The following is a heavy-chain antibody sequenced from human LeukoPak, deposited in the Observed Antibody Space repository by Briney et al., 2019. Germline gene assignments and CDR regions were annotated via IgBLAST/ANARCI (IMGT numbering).Heavy chain of an antibody. J-gene: IGHJ4*02. D-gene: IGHD5-24*01. V-gene: IGHV4-59*08. CDR2: IYDSGST. Sequence: SETLSLTCTVSGGSISRYSWSWIRQPPGKGLEWIGHIYDSGSTNYNPSLKSQVSISVDTSKKQFSLRLSSVTAADTAVYYCARLEMATIPTVYYFDFWGQGTLVTVSS. CDR1: GGSISRYS. CDR3: ARLEMATIPTVYYFDF.